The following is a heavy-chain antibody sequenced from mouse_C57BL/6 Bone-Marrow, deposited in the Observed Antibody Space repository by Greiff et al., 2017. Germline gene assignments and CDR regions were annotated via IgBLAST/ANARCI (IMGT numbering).Heavy chain of an antibody. V-gene: IGHV5-6*01. Sequence: EVQLVESGGDLVKPGGSLKLSCAASGFTFSSYGMSWVRQTPDKRLEWVATISSGGSYTYYPDSVKGRVTISRDNAKNTLYLQMSSLKSEDTAMYYCARYYGSSYEEWYFDVWGTGTTVTVSS. D-gene: IGHD1-1*01. CDR3: ARYYGSSYEEWYFDV. CDR1: GFTFSSYG. CDR2: ISSGGSYT. J-gene: IGHJ1*03.